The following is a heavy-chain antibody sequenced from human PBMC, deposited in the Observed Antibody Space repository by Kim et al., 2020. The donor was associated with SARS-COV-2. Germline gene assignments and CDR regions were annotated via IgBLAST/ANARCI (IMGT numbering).Heavy chain of an antibody. CDR3: AAPYCSSTSCHDAFDI. CDR2: IVVGSDNT. J-gene: IGHJ3*02. D-gene: IGHD2-2*01. CDR1: GFTFTSSA. V-gene: IGHV1-58*01. Sequence: SVKVSCKASGFTFTSSAVQWVRQARGQRLEWIGWIVVGSDNTNYAQKFQERVTITRDMSTSTAYMELSSLRSEDTAVYYCAAPYCSSTSCHDAFDIWGQGTMVTVSS.